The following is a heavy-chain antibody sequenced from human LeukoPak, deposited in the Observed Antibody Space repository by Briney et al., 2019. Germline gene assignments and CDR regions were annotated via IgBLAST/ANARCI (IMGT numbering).Heavy chain of an antibody. D-gene: IGHD3-22*01. CDR1: GLTFSSHW. Sequence: GGSLRLSCAASGLTFSSHWMHWVRQAPGKGLVWVSRITNDGSSTTYADSVKGRFTISRDNAKNMLYLQVNSLRAEDTAVYYCAKDLGDIDISGYYRPGGFDIWGQGTMVTVSS. J-gene: IGHJ3*02. CDR3: AKDLGDIDISGYYRPGGFDI. V-gene: IGHV3-74*01. CDR2: ITNDGSST.